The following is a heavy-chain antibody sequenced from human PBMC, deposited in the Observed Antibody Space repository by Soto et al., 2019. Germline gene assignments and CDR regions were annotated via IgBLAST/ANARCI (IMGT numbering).Heavy chain of an antibody. V-gene: IGHV1-3*05. CDR3: ARDGIAAAGTSWFDS. D-gene: IGHD6-13*01. J-gene: IGHJ5*01. CDR2: INAGNGNT. CDR1: GYTFTSHA. Sequence: QVQLVQSGAEEKKPGASVKVSCKASGYTFTSHAMHWVRQAPGQRLEWMGWINAGNGNTKYSQKFQGRVTITTDTSATTAYMERSSLRSEDTAVYYCARDGIAAAGTSWFDSWGQGTLVTVSS.